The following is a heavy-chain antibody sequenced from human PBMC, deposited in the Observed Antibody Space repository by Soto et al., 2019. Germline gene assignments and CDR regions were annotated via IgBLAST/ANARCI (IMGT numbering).Heavy chain of an antibody. Sequence: GESLKISCKGSGYSFTSYWIGWVRQMPGKGLEWMGIIYPGDSDTRYSPSFQGQVTISADKSISTAYLQWSSLKASDTAMYYCARQEWSQYDFWSGYYNYWGQGTLVTVSS. J-gene: IGHJ4*02. D-gene: IGHD3-3*01. CDR1: GYSFTSYW. V-gene: IGHV5-51*01. CDR2: IYPGDSDT. CDR3: ARQEWSQYDFWSGYYNY.